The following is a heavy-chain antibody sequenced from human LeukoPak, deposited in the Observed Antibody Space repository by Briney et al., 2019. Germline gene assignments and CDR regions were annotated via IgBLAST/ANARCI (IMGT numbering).Heavy chain of an antibody. D-gene: IGHD6-13*01. CDR1: GFTFSSTT. CDR2: ITAIDGRT. Sequence: GGSLRLPCVASGFTFSSTTMGWVRQAPGRGLEWVSRITAIDGRTYYADSARGRFTISRDNSKNTVYLQLNSLRAGDTAIYYCTKDRRGPAAGTWYFDSWGQGTLVTVSS. V-gene: IGHV3-23*01. J-gene: IGHJ4*02. CDR3: TKDRRGPAAGTWYFDS.